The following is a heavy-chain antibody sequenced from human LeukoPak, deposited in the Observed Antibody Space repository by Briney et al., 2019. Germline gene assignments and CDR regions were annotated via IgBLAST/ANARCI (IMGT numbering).Heavy chain of an antibody. CDR1: GGSISSYY. Sequence: SETLSFTSTVSGGSISSYYWSWIRQPPGKGLEWIGYIYYSGSTNYNPSLKSRVTISVDTSKNQFSLKLSSVTAADTAVYYCARGRGDFWSGYYWSGYYYGMDVWGQGTTVTVSS. CDR2: IYYSGST. D-gene: IGHD3-3*01. V-gene: IGHV4-59*01. J-gene: IGHJ6*02. CDR3: ARGRGDFWSGYYWSGYYYGMDV.